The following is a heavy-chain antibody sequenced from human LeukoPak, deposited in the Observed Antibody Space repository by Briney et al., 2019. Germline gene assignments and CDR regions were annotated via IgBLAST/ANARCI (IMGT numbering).Heavy chain of an antibody. CDR3: AKDSQLLWFGELEDY. CDR1: GFTFSSYA. CDR2: ISGSGGST. D-gene: IGHD3-10*01. Sequence: GGSLRLSCAASGFTFSSYAMSWVRQAPGKGLEWVSAISGSGGSTYYADSVKGRFTISRDNSKNTLYLQMNSLRAEDTAVYYCAKDSQLLWFGELEDYWGQGTLVTVPS. J-gene: IGHJ4*02. V-gene: IGHV3-23*01.